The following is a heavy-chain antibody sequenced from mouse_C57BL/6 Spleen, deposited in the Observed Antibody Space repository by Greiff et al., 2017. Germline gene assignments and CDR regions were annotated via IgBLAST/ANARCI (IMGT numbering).Heavy chain of an antibody. CDR2: ISYDGSN. CDR1: GYSITSGYY. V-gene: IGHV3-6*01. Sequence: EVKLEESGPGLVKPSQSLSLTCSVTGYSITSGYYWNWIRQFPGNKLEWMGYISYDGSNNYNPSLKNRISITRDTSKNQFFLKLNSVTTEDTATYYCARPYYDYDEGCFDVWGTGTTVTVSS. CDR3: ARPYYDYDEGCFDV. D-gene: IGHD2-4*01. J-gene: IGHJ1*03.